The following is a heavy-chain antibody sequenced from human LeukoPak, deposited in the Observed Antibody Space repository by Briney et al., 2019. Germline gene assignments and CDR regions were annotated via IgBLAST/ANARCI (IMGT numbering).Heavy chain of an antibody. CDR1: GFTFSSYS. CDR3: ARDHDYNWNVYYFDY. D-gene: IGHD1-1*01. CDR2: ISSSSSYI. J-gene: IGHJ4*02. Sequence: GGSLRLSCAASGFTFSSYSMNWVRQAPGKGLEWVSSISSSSSYIYYADSVKGRFTISRDNAKNSLYLQMNSLRAEDTAVYYCARDHDYNWNVYYFDYWGQGTLVTVSS. V-gene: IGHV3-21*01.